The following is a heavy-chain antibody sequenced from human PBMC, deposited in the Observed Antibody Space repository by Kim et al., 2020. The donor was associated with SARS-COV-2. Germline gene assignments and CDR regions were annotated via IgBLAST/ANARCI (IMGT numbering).Heavy chain of an antibody. J-gene: IGHJ3*02. V-gene: IGHV3-64D*06. CDR2: ISSNGGST. Sequence: GGSLRLFCSASGFTFSSYAMHWVRQAPGKGLEYVSAISSNGGSTYYADSVKGRFTISRDNSKNTLYLQMSSLRAEDTAVYYCVKDLSTAMVTFAFDIWGQGTMVTVSS. D-gene: IGHD5-18*01. CDR3: VKDLSTAMVTFAFDI. CDR1: GFTFSSYA.